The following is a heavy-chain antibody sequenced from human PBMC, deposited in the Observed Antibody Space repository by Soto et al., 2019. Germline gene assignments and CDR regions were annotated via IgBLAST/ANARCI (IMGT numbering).Heavy chain of an antibody. J-gene: IGHJ4*02. Sequence: GGSLRLSCAASGFTVSSNYMSWVRQAPGKGLEWVSVIYSGGSTYYADSVKGRFTISRDNSKNTLYLQMNSLRAEDTAVYYCARVYSSGWYSADWGQGTLVTVSS. D-gene: IGHD6-19*01. V-gene: IGHV3-53*01. CDR2: IYSGGST. CDR1: GFTVSSNY. CDR3: ARVYSSGWYSAD.